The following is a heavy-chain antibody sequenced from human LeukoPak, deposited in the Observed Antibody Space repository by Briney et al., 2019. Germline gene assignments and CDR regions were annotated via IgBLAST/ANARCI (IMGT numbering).Heavy chain of an antibody. CDR3: ARCWSSDRGYCDY. Sequence: ASVKLSFTTSGHTFTIYGITWVRQAPAQGHEWMGWISAYNGKTDYARKLQERVTMTTDTSTSTPYTELRSLRSDHTAVYYCARCWSSDRGYCDYWGQGTLVTVSS. J-gene: IGHJ4*02. CDR1: GHTFTIYG. V-gene: IGHV1-18*01. CDR2: ISAYNGKT.